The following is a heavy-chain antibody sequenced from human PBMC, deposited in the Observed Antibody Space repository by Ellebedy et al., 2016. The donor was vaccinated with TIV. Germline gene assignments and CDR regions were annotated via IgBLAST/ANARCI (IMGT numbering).Heavy chain of an antibody. CDR2: IHYSGTT. CDR3: ARRRVAGYYGMDV. Sequence: SETLSLTXTVSGISISSYYWSWIRQPPGKGLEWIGHIHYSGTTNYNPSLQSRVAISIDTSKKKVSLNLLSVTAADTAIYFCARRRVAGYYGMDVWGQGATVIVSS. CDR1: GISISSYY. V-gene: IGHV4-59*01. J-gene: IGHJ6*02.